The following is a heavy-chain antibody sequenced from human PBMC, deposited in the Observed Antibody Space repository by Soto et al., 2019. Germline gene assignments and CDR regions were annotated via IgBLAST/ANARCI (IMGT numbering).Heavy chain of an antibody. Sequence: ASVKVSCKASGYTFNTYSTSWVRQAPGQGLEWTGWISGYNGDTHYARKFQGRVTMTTDTSTSTAYMELRSLRSDDTAMYYCARENVLSYVDTAMVDYFDYWGQGTLVTVSS. CDR3: ARENVLSYVDTAMVDYFDY. D-gene: IGHD5-18*01. J-gene: IGHJ4*02. CDR1: GYTFNTYS. V-gene: IGHV1-18*01. CDR2: ISGYNGDT.